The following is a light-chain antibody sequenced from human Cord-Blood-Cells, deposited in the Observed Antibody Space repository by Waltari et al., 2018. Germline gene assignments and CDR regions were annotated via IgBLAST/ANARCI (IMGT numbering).Light chain of an antibody. CDR1: SSDDGSYNL. V-gene: IGLV2-23*01. Sequence: QSALTQPASVSGSPGQSITIPCTGTSSDDGSYNLVSWYQQHQGKAPKLMIYEGSKRPSAVSNRFSGSKSGNTASQTSSGLQAEDEADYYCCAYAGRSTWVFGGGTKLTVL. CDR2: EGS. J-gene: IGLJ3*02. CDR3: CAYAGRSTWV.